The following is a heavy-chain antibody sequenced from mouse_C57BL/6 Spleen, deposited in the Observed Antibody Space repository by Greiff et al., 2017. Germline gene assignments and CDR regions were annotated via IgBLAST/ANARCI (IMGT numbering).Heavy chain of an antibody. J-gene: IGHJ4*01. D-gene: IGHD2-1*01. V-gene: IGHV1-22*01. CDR2: INPNNGGT. CDR1: GYTFTDYN. Sequence: EVQLQQSGPELVKPGASVKMSCKASGYTFTDYNMHWVKQSHGKSLEWIGYINPNNGGTSYNQKFKGKATLTVNKSSSTAYMELRSLTSEDSAVYYCAPIYYGNYRGYYAMDYWGQGTSVTVSS. CDR3: APIYYGNYRGYYAMDY.